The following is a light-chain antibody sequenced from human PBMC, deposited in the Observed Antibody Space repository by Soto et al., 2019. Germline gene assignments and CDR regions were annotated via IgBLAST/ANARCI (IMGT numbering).Light chain of an antibody. V-gene: IGLV2-11*01. CDR2: DVS. CDR3: CSYAGSYLVV. J-gene: IGLJ2*01. Sequence: QSVLTQPRSVSGSPGQSVTISCTGTSSDVGGYNYVSWYQQHPGKAPKLMIYDVSKRPSGVPDRFSGSKSGNTASLTISGLQAEDEADSYCCSYAGSYLVVFGGGTKLTVL. CDR1: SSDVGGYNY.